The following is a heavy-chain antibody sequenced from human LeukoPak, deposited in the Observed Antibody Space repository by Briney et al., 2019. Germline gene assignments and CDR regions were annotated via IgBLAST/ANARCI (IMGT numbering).Heavy chain of an antibody. CDR2: IKEDGSEK. V-gene: IGHV3-7*01. CDR3: ASLTVTTVY. Sequence: GGSLRLSCAASGFTFSRSWMTWVRQAPGKGLEWVANIKEDGSEKYYVDSVKGRFTISRDNAKKSLYLQMNSLRDEDTAEYYCASLTVTTVYWGQGTLVTVSS. J-gene: IGHJ4*02. CDR1: GFTFSRSW. D-gene: IGHD4-17*01.